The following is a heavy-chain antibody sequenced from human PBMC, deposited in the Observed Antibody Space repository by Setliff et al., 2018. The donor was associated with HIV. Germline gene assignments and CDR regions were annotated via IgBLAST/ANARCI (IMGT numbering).Heavy chain of an antibody. CDR3: AKGTNYDILTGYHAFDV. CDR2: ISGGGDRT. D-gene: IGHD3-9*01. J-gene: IGHJ3*01. CDR1: GFTLSSYA. V-gene: IGHV3-23*01. Sequence: SLRLSCAASGFTLSSYAMTWVRQAPGKGLEWVSAISGGGDRTYHADSVRGRFTISRDNSKNTLFLEMNSLRADDTAVYYCAKGTNYDILTGYHAFDVWGQGTMVTVSS.